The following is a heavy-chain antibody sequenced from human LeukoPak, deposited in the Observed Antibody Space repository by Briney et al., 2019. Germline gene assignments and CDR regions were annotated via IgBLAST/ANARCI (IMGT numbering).Heavy chain of an antibody. CDR3: ARGPLRIAAVDY. CDR1: GYTVTGYY. D-gene: IGHD6-13*01. CDR2: INPNSGGT. J-gene: IGHJ4*02. V-gene: IGHV1-2*02. Sequence: ASVKVSCKASGYTVTGYYMHWVRQAPGQGLEWMGWINPNSGGTNYAQKFQGRVTMTRDTSISTAYMELSRLRSDDTAVCYCARGPLRIAAVDYWGQGTLVTVSS.